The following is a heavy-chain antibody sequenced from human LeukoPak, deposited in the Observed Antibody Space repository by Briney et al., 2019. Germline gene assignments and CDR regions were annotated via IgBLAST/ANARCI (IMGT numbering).Heavy chain of an antibody. CDR1: GFTFSSYA. J-gene: IGHJ3*02. V-gene: IGHV3-23*01. CDR2: ISGSGGST. CDR3: AKDPYYYDSSGYYYKGRDNAFDI. D-gene: IGHD3-22*01. Sequence: GGSLRLSCAASGFTFSSYAMSWVGQAPGKGLEWVAAISGSGGSTYYADSVKGRFTISRDNSKNTLYLQMNSLRAEDTAVYYCAKDPYYYDSSGYYYKGRDNAFDIWGQGTMVTVSS.